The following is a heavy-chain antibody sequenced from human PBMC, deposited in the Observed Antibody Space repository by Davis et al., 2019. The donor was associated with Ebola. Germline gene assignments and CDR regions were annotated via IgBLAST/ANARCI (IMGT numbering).Heavy chain of an antibody. V-gene: IGHV3-21*01. D-gene: IGHD7-27*01. CDR3: ARTPKLGYYFDY. J-gene: IGHJ4*02. CDR1: GFTFSSYS. CDR2: ISSTSSYI. Sequence: GESLKISCAASGFTFSSYSMNWVRQAPGKGLEWVSSISSTSSYIYYADSVKGRFTISRANAKNSLYLQMNSLRAEDTAVYYCARTPKLGYYFDYWGQGALVTVSS.